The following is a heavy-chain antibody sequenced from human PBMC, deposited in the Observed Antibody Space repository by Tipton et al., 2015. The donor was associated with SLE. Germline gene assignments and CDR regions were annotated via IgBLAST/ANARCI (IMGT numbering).Heavy chain of an antibody. V-gene: IGHV7-4-1*02. CDR3: ARGRRGTPPGWFDP. CDR2: INTNTGNP. CDR1: GYTFTNYA. J-gene: IGHJ5*02. Sequence: QVQLVQSGFELKKPGASVKVSCKASGYTFTNYAMNWVRQAPGLGLEWVGWINTNTGNPTYAQGFTGRFVFSLDTSVSTAYLRISSLKAEDTAIYYCARGRRGTPPGWFDPWGQGTLVTVSS.